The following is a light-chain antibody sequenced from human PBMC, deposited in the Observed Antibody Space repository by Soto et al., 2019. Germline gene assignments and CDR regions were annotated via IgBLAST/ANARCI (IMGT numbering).Light chain of an antibody. CDR2: GAS. CDR3: QQDGSSPFT. CDR1: QSVSSNY. V-gene: IGKV3-20*01. J-gene: IGKJ3*01. Sequence: EIVLTQSPGTLSLSPGERATLSCRASQSVSSNYLTWYQQKPGQAPRLLIYGASSRATGIPDRFSDSGSGTDFTLTIRRLEPEDFAVYYCQQDGSSPFTFGPGTKVDIK.